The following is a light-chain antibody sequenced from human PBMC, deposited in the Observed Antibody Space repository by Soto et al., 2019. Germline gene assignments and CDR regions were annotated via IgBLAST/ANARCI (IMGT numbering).Light chain of an antibody. J-gene: IGKJ4*01. V-gene: IGKV1-13*02. CDR2: DAS. CDR1: QGIGSA. Sequence: AIQLTQSPSSLSASVGDSVTINCRASQGIGSALAWYQQRPGEAPRLLIYDASTLGSGVPLRFSGSVSTTYFTLTISTVQLEDFATYSCKQFNSYPLTCGGGTKVEIK. CDR3: KQFNSYPLT.